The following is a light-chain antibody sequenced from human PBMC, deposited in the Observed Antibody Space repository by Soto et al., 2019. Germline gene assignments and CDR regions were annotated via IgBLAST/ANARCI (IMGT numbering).Light chain of an antibody. V-gene: IGKV3-15*01. CDR3: QQYNNWPPYT. CDR1: QSVSNN. Sequence: EIGMRQSPATLSVSPGERATLSCRASQSVSNNLAWYQQKPGQAPRLLIYGASTRATGIPARFSGSGSGTEFTLTISSLQSEDFAVYYCQQYNNWPPYTFGQGTKLEIK. J-gene: IGKJ2*01. CDR2: GAS.